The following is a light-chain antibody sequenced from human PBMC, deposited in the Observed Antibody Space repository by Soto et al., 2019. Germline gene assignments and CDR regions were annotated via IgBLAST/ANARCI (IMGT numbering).Light chain of an antibody. CDR2: AAS. J-gene: IGKJ3*01. Sequence: DIQMTQSPSSVSASVGDRVTITCRASQGISNWLAWYQQKPGKSPSLLIHAASSLQSGVPSRFSGSGYGTDFTLTISSLQPEDFATYFCQQANSLPVTFGPGTKVDIK. CDR3: QQANSLPVT. CDR1: QGISNW. V-gene: IGKV1-12*01.